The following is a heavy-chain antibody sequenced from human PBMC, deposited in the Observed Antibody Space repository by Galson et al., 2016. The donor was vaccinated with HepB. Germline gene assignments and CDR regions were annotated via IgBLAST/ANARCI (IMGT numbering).Heavy chain of an antibody. CDR3: VRGQLVRYFDF. V-gene: IGHV3-33*08. CDR2: ISSHGDDQ. D-gene: IGHD4/OR15-4a*01. J-gene: IGHJ4*02. Sequence: SLRLSCAVSGFTFTDYGMTWVRQVPGKGLEWVAFISSHGDDQEYADSVKGRFTISRDKPTSTVSLQMNSLRADDTAVYYCVRGQLVRYFDFWGQGALVTVSS. CDR1: GFTFTDYG.